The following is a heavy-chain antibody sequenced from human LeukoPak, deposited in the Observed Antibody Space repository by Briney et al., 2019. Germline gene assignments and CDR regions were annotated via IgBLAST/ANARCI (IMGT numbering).Heavy chain of an antibody. CDR1: GFTISNYW. J-gene: IGHJ6*02. Sequence: PGGSLRLSCAASGFTISNYWILWVRKAPGKGLVWVSRINSDGRATNYADSVKGRFTISRDNAKNTLYLQMNSLRVEDTAAYYCARDFLGMDVWGQGTTVTVSS. CDR2: INSDGRAT. V-gene: IGHV3-74*01. CDR3: ARDFLGMDV.